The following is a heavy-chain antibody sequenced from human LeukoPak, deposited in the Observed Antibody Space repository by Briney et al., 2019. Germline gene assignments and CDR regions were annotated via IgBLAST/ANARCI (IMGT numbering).Heavy chain of an antibody. CDR1: GFTFSSYA. CDR2: ISGSGGST. D-gene: IGHD3-22*01. CDR3: ATELRITMIQGGDY. V-gene: IGHV3-23*01. Sequence: GGSLRLSCAASGFTFSSYAMSWVRQAPGKGLEWVSAISGSGGSTYYADSVKGRFTISRDNSKNTLYLQMNSLRAEDTAVYYCATELRITMIQGGDYWGQGTLVTVSS. J-gene: IGHJ4*02.